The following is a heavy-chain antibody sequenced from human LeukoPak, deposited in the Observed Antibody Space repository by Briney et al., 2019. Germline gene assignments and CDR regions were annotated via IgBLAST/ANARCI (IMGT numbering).Heavy chain of an antibody. J-gene: IGHJ4*02. Sequence: GGSLRLSCAASGFTFSSYWMSWVRQAPGKGLEWVANIKQDGSEKYYVDSVKGRFTISRDNAKNSLYLQMNSLRAEDTAVYYCAMTLTGYFGGLDYWGQGTLVTVSS. CDR2: IKQDGSEK. CDR3: AMTLTGYFGGLDY. CDR1: GFTFSSYW. D-gene: IGHD3-9*01. V-gene: IGHV3-7*01.